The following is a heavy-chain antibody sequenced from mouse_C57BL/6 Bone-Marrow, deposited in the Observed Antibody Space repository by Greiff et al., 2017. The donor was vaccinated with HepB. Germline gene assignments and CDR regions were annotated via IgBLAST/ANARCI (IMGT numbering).Heavy chain of an antibody. D-gene: IGHD1-2*01. CDR2: IYYSGTI. J-gene: IGHJ2*01. Sequence: EVQLQQSGPGLVKPSQTVFLTCTVTGISITTGNYRWSWIRQFPGNKLEWIGYIYYSGTITYNPSLTSRTTITRDTPKNQFFLEMNSLTAEDTATYYCAREGHYYFFDYWGQGTTLTVSS. CDR3: AREGHYYFFDY. CDR1: GISITTGNYR. V-gene: IGHV3-5*01.